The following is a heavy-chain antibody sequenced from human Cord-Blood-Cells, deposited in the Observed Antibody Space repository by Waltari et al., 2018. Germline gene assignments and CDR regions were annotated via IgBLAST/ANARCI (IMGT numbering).Heavy chain of an antibody. J-gene: IGHJ6*03. CDR1: GGTFSSSA. V-gene: IGHV1-69*01. CDR3: ARDGYCSSTSCYYYYYYMDV. D-gene: IGHD2-2*03. Sequence: QVQLVQSGAEVKKPGSSVKVSCKASGGTFSSSAISWVRPAPGQGLEWMGGIIPIFGTANYAQKFQGRVTITADESTSTAYMELSSLRSEDTAVYYCARDGYCSSTSCYYYYYYMDVWGKGTTVTVSS. CDR2: IIPIFGTA.